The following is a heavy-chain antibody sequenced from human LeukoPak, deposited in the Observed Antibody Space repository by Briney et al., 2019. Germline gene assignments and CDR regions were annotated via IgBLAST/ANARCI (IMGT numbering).Heavy chain of an antibody. V-gene: IGHV4-61*02. CDR2: IYTSGST. CDR3: ARDSDY. J-gene: IGHJ4*02. CDR1: GGSISSGSYY. Sequence: PPETLSLTCTVSGGSISSGSYYWSWIRQPAGKGLEWIGRIYTSGSTNYNPSLKSRVTISVDTSKNQFSLKLSSVTAADTAVYYCARDSDYWGQGTLVTVSS.